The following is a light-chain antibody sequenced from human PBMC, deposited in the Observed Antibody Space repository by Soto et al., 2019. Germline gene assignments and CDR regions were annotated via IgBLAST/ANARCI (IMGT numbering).Light chain of an antibody. J-gene: IGKJ4*01. Sequence: IHMIPSPSSESASVGEGVTTFGRTSQGASTWSAWNQQNPGKTPNPLIFSATSLQSRGSTRLSGKGSGTDLTLTNSNQQPKNFATYXXXQXXXXPLTFGGGTKVDI. CDR1: QGASTW. CDR2: SAT. CDR3: XQXXXXPLT. V-gene: IGKV1-12*01.